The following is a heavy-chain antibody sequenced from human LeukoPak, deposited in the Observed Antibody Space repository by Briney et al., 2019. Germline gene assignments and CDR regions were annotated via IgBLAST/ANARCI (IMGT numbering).Heavy chain of an antibody. Sequence: ASVKVSCKASGYTFTGYYMHWVRQAPGQGLEWMGWINPNSGGTNYAQKFQGRVTMTRDTSISTAYMELSRLRSDDTAVYYCARDRGYDSSGYQYYFDYWGQGTWSPSPQ. V-gene: IGHV1-2*02. J-gene: IGHJ4*02. D-gene: IGHD3-22*01. CDR2: INPNSGGT. CDR3: ARDRGYDSSGYQYYFDY. CDR1: GYTFTGYY.